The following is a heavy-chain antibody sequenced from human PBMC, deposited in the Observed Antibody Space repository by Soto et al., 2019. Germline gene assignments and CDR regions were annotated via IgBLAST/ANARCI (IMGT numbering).Heavy chain of an antibody. CDR1: GLTFSSYS. CDR3: ARSYSSSGQMDY. V-gene: IGHV3-48*04. D-gene: IGHD6-13*01. J-gene: IGHJ4*02. Sequence: GGSLRLSCAASGLTFSSYSMNWVRQATGQGLEWISYISSSGTTIYYADSVKGRFTISRDNAKSISTAYLQWSSLKASDTAIYYCARSYSSSGQMDYWGQGTLVTVSS. CDR2: ISSSGTTI.